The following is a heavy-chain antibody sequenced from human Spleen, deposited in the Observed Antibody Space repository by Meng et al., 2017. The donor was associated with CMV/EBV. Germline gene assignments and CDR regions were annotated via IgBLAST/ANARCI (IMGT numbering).Heavy chain of an antibody. J-gene: IGHJ4*02. D-gene: IGHD4-17*01. CDR3: AKGYGDYRY. CDR2: ISGSGGST. CDR1: GFSLRDYY. Sequence: GESLKISCAASGFSLRDYYINWIRQAPGKGLEWVSAISGSGGSTYYADSVKGRFTISRDNSKNTLYLQMNSLRAEDTAVYYCAKGYGDYRYWGQGTLVTVSS. V-gene: IGHV3-23*01.